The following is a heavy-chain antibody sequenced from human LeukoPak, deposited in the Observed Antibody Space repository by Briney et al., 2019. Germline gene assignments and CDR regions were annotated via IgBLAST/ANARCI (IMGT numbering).Heavy chain of an antibody. CDR2: IHHSGST. Sequence: PSETLSLTCIVSGYSLSSGYYWGWIRQPPGKGLEWIGNIHHSGSTYYNPSLKSRVTISVDTSKNQLYLKLSSVTAADTAVYYCARVAAGIGFFQHWGQGTLVTVSS. CDR3: ARVAAGIGFFQH. V-gene: IGHV4-38-2*02. D-gene: IGHD6-13*01. J-gene: IGHJ1*01. CDR1: GYSLSSGYY.